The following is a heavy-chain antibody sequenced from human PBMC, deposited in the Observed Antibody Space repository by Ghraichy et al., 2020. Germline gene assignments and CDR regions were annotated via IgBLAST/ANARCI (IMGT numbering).Heavy chain of an antibody. CDR3: VKDPPTTVTTTDY. V-gene: IGHV3-23*01. Sequence: GGSLRLSCTASGFPFSNYVMNWVRQAPGKGLEWVSGIVGSGANTYYADSVMGRFTISRDNSQNTLYLQMNSLRADDTAVYYCVKDPPTTVTTTDYWGQGTLVTVSS. CDR2: IVGSGANT. CDR1: GFPFSNYV. J-gene: IGHJ4*02. D-gene: IGHD4-17*01.